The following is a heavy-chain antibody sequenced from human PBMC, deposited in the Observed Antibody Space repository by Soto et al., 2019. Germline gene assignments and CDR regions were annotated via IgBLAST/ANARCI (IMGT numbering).Heavy chain of an antibody. CDR3: ARLSGCSSTSCYTHMDV. CDR2: IYPGDSDT. Sequence: GESLKISCRGSGYSFTSYWIGWVRQMPGKGLEWMGIIYPGDSDTRYSPSFQGQVTISADKSISTAYLQWSSLKASDTAMYYCARLSGCSSTSCYTHMDVWGQGTTVTVSS. CDR1: GYSFTSYW. D-gene: IGHD2-2*02. V-gene: IGHV5-51*01. J-gene: IGHJ6*02.